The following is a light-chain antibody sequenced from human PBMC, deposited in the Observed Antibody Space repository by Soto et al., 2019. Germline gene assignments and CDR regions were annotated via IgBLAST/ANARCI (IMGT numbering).Light chain of an antibody. J-gene: IGLJ2*01. CDR3: GTWDTSLSAVV. CDR2: DNN. V-gene: IGLV1-51*01. CDR1: SSNIGNNY. Sequence: QSVLTQPPSVSAAPGQKVTISCSGSSSNIGNNYVSWYQHLPGTAPKVLIYDNNKRPSGLPDRFSGSKSGTSATLGITGLQTGDEGDYYCGTWDTSLSAVVFGGGTQLTVL.